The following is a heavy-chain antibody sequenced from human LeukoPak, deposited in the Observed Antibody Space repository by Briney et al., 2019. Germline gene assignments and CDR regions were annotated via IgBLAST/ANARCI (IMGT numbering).Heavy chain of an antibody. V-gene: IGHV4-59*01. Sequence: SETLSLTCTVSGGSISSYYWSWIRQPPGKGLEWIGYIFYSGYSGSTNYNPSLKSRVTMSVDTSKNQFSLKLNSVTAADTAVYYCARGRGYGDPFDYWGQGTLVTVSS. D-gene: IGHD4-17*01. CDR1: GGSISSYY. J-gene: IGHJ4*02. CDR2: IFYSGYSGST. CDR3: ARGRGYGDPFDY.